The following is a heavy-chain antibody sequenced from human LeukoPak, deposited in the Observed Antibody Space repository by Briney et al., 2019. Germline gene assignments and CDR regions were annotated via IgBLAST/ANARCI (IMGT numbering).Heavy chain of an antibody. Sequence: SETLSLTCTVSGGSISSYYWSWIRQPPGKGLEWIGYIYYSGSTNYNPSLKSRVTISVDTSKNQLSLKLSSVTAADTAVYYCARGGYGDYDEGFDYWGQGTLVTVSS. CDR1: GGSISSYY. CDR2: IYYSGST. D-gene: IGHD4-17*01. V-gene: IGHV4-59*01. CDR3: ARGGYGDYDEGFDY. J-gene: IGHJ4*02.